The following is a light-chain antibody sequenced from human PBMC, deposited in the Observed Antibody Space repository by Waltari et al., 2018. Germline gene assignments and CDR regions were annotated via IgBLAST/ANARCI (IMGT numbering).Light chain of an antibody. CDR2: GIS. Sequence: EIVLTQSPGTLSLSPGERATLSCRASQRVSSTYLAWYQQKPGQAPRLLIYGISTRATGIPDRFSGSGSGTDFTLTISRLEPEDVAVYYCQQYGGSPSTFGQGTKVEIK. CDR3: QQYGGSPST. J-gene: IGKJ1*01. V-gene: IGKV3-20*01. CDR1: QRVSSTY.